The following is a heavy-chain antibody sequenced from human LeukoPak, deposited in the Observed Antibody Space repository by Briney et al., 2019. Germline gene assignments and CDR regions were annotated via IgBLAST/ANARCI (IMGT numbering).Heavy chain of an antibody. D-gene: IGHD2/OR15-2a*01. CDR2: IYYSGST. CDR1: GGSISSGGYS. V-gene: IGHV4-30-4*07. J-gene: IGHJ4*02. CDR3: ARPTSKLGSFDY. Sequence: SETLSLTCAVSGGSISSGGYSWSWIRQPPGKGLEWIGYIYYSGSTYYNPSLKSRVTISVDTSKNQFSLKLSSVTAADTAVYYCARPTSKLGSFDYWGQGTLVTVSS.